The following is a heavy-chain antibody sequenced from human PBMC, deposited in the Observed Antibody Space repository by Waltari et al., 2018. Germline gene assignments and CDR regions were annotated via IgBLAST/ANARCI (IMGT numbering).Heavy chain of an antibody. V-gene: IGHV3-30*18. CDR1: GFTFSCYG. Sequence: QVLLVESGGGVVQPGRSLRLSCAAYGFTFSCYGMHWVRQAPGKGLEWVAVISYDGSNQYYADSVKGLFTITRDNSKNTLYLQMNSRGAEDTADYYCAKDDYGGNSHWGQGTLVTVSS. CDR2: ISYDGSNQ. D-gene: IGHD4-17*01. CDR3: AKDDYGGNSH. J-gene: IGHJ4*02.